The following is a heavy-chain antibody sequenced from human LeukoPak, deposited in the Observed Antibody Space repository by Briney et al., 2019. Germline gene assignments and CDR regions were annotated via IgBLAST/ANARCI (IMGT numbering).Heavy chain of an antibody. V-gene: IGHV4-31*03. CDR3: ARDRTGGGYFGSTFDY. J-gene: IGHJ4*02. D-gene: IGHD2-21*02. CDR1: GGSINSGGYY. Sequence: SETLSLTCTVSGGSINSGGYYWSWIRQHPGKGLEWIGYIYYSGSTYYNPSLKSRVTISVDTSKNQFSLKLSSVTAADTAVYYCARDRTGGGYFGSTFDYWGQGTLVTVSS. CDR2: IYYSGST.